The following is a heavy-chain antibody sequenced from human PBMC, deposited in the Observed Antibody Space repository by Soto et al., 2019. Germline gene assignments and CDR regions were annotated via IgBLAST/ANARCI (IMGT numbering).Heavy chain of an antibody. Sequence: GGSLRLSCAASGFTFSSYSMNWVRQAPGKGLEWVSSISSSSSYIYYADSVKGRFTISRDNAKNSLYLQMNSLRAEDTAVYYCARDEVVVAATGKYYYYYYMDVWGKGTTVTVSS. CDR1: GFTFSSYS. J-gene: IGHJ6*03. CDR3: ARDEVVVAATGKYYYYYYMDV. CDR2: ISSSSSYI. V-gene: IGHV3-21*01. D-gene: IGHD2-15*01.